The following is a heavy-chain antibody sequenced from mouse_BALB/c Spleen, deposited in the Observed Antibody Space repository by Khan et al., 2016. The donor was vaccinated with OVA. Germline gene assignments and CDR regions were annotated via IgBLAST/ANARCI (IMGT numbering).Heavy chain of an antibody. D-gene: IGHD4-1*01. CDR2: MHPGRGST. V-gene: IGHV1-77*01. CDR3: ANAGWDVFAY. CDR1: GYTFTDYV. J-gene: IGHJ3*01. Sequence: QVQLQQSGPELVKPGASVKMSCKASGYTFTDYVMNWVKQRNGQGLEWSGQMHPGRGSTFYNEKFKGKATLPADTSSRTAYMQLSNLTSADSAVSFRANAGWDVFAYWARGTLVTVFA.